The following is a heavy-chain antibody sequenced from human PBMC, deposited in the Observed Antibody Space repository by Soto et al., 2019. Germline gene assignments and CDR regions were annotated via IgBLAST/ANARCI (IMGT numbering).Heavy chain of an antibody. V-gene: IGHV3-15*01. D-gene: IGHD2-2*01. J-gene: IGHJ4*02. CDR1: GFTFSNAW. CDR3: TTPPQTYCSSTSCYYYYFDY. Sequence: GGSLRLSCAASGFTFSNAWMSWVRQAPGKGLEWVGRIKSKTDGGTTDYAAPVKGRFTISRDDSKNTLYLQMNSLKTEDTAVYYCTTPPQTYCSSTSCYYYYFDYWGQGTLVTVSS. CDR2: IKSKTDGGTT.